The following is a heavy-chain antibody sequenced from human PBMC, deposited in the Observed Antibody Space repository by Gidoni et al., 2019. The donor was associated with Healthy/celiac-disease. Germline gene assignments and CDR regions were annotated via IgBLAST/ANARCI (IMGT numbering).Heavy chain of an antibody. CDR2: ISSSSSTI. D-gene: IGHD5-12*01. Sequence: EVPLVESGGGLVQPGGSLRLSRAASGFTSSSYSRNWVRQAPGKGLEWGSYISSSSSTIYYADSVKGRFTISRDNAKNSLYLQMNSRRDEDTAVYYCAREGRDGYNCGSPGYWGQGTLVTVSS. CDR1: GFTSSSYS. V-gene: IGHV3-48*02. J-gene: IGHJ4*02. CDR3: AREGRDGYNCGSPGY.